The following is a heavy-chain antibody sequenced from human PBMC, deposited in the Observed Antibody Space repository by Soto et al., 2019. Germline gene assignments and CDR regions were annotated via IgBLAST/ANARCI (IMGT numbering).Heavy chain of an antibody. V-gene: IGHV3-33*01. CDR3: ARDTGSGVDYALDV. D-gene: IGHD3-3*01. CDR1: GFTFSAHG. J-gene: IGHJ6*02. Sequence: PGGSLRLSCAASGFTFSAHGIHWVRQAPGKGLEWVAVIWSDGSNEYYADSVRGRFTISRDNSKNTLDLQMDSLRADDTALYYCARDTGSGVDYALDVWGQGTTVTL. CDR2: IWSDGSNE.